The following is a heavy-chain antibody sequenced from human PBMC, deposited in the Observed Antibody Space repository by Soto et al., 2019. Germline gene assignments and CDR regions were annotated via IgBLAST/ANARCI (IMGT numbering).Heavy chain of an antibody. J-gene: IGHJ4*02. D-gene: IGHD3-10*01. V-gene: IGHV3-7*01. CDR1: GFTFSSYW. CDR2: IKQDGSEK. CDR3: ARDRMGYYGSGSYTDY. Sequence: EVQLVESGGGLVQPGGSLRLSCAASGFTFSSYWMSWVRQAPGKGLEWVANIKQDGSEKYYVDSVKGRFTISRDNAKNSLYLQMNSLRAEDTAVYYCARDRMGYYGSGSYTDYWGQGTLVTVSS.